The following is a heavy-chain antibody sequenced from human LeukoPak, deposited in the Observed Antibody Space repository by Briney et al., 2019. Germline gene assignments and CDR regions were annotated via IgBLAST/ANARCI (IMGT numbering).Heavy chain of an antibody. J-gene: IGHJ4*02. Sequence: SVKVSCTASVGTFSSYAISWVRQAPGQGLEWMGGIIPIFGTANYAQKFQCRVTITADKSTSTAYMKLSSLRSEDTAVYYCARDGDSSCYFDYWGQGTLVTVSS. CDR3: ARDGDSSCYFDY. CDR1: VGTFSSYA. V-gene: IGHV1-69*06. D-gene: IGHD3-22*01. CDR2: IIPIFGTA.